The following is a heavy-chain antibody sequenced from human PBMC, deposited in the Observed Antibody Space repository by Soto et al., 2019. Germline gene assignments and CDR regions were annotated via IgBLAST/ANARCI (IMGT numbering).Heavy chain of an antibody. D-gene: IGHD3-22*01. CDR1: GGTFSSYA. CDR2: IIPIFGTA. CDR3: AGHSSGVPGYYNGMDV. Sequence: QVQLVQSGAEVKKPGSSVKVSCKASGGTFSSYAISWVRQAPGQGLEWMGGIIPIFGTADYAQKFQGRVTITADESTSTAYMELSSLRSEDTAVYYCAGHSSGVPGYYNGMDVGGQGTTVTVSS. J-gene: IGHJ6*02. V-gene: IGHV1-69*12.